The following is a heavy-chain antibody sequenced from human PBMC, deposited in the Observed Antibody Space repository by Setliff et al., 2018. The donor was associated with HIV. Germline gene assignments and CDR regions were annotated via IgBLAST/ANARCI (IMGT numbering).Heavy chain of an antibody. J-gene: IGHJ3*02. CDR1: GYTFTSYY. Sequence: GASVKVSCKASGYTFTSYYMHWVRQAPGQGLEWMGIINTSGGSTTYEQKFQGRVTLTRDTSTSTVYMELNSLRSGDTAVYYCAKVKKAYYHDSSGYGAFDIWGQGTMVTVSS. V-gene: IGHV1-46*01. CDR3: AKVKKAYYHDSSGYGAFDI. D-gene: IGHD3-22*01. CDR2: INTSGGST.